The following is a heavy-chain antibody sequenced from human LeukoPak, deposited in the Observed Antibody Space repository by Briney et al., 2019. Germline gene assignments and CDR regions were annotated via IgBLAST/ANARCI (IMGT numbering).Heavy chain of an antibody. CDR2: IFTSGSA. CDR1: GDSISTCD. D-gene: IGHD6-19*01. V-gene: IGHV4-4*07. J-gene: IGHJ4*02. CDR3: ARHSPSGWYFFDF. Sequence: PSETLSLTCNVSGDSISTCDWSWIRQPAGNGLEWLGQIFTSGSATYNPSLKSRLTISVDKSKNQVSLNLISVTATDTAIYYCARHSPSGWYFFDFWGRGTLVTDCS.